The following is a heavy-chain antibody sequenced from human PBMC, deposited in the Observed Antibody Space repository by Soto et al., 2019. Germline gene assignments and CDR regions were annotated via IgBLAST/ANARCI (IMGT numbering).Heavy chain of an antibody. CDR3: ARGDYHDSSGPFSDAFDI. CDR2: IKQDGSEK. V-gene: IGHV3-7*04. J-gene: IGHJ3*02. Sequence: GGSLRLSCAASGFTFSTYWMSWVRQTPGKGLEWVANIKQDGSEKWYVDSVKGRFTISRDNAKKSLYLQMNSLRVEDTAVYYCARGDYHDSSGPFSDAFDIWAQGTMVTVSS. CDR1: GFTFSTYW. D-gene: IGHD3-22*01.